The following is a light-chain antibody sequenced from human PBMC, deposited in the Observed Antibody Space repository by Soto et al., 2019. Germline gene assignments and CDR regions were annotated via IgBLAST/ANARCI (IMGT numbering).Light chain of an antibody. Sequence: QCELTQPASVSGAPGQSITIPCTGNRIDVGSYNLVSWYQQHPGKATKLLIYEVTERPSGVSNRFSGSKSGNTASLTISGLQHDDEADYDCCSYAGNSQVFGTGTKVTVL. J-gene: IGLJ1*01. CDR2: EVT. V-gene: IGLV2-23*02. CDR3: CSYAGNSQV. CDR1: RIDVGSYNL.